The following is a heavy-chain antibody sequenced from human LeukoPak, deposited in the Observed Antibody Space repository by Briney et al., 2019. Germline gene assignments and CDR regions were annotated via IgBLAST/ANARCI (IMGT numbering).Heavy chain of an antibody. CDR2: ISGSGGST. V-gene: IGHV3-23*01. J-gene: IGHJ6*02. D-gene: IGHD3-22*01. Sequence: GGSLRLSCAASGFTFSSYAMSWVRQAPGKGLEWVSAISGSGGSTYYADSVKGRFTISRDNSKNTLYLQMNSLRAEDTAVYYCARESHYDSSGYLLHGMDVWGQGTTVTVSS. CDR3: ARESHYDSSGYLLHGMDV. CDR1: GFTFSSYA.